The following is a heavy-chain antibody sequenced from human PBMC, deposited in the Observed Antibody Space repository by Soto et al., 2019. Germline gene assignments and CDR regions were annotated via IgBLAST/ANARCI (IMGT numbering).Heavy chain of an antibody. Sequence: SETLSLTCTVSGGSISSGDYYWSWIRQPPGKVLEWIGYIYYSGSTYYNPSLKSRVTISVDTSKNQFSLKLSSVTAADTAVYYCARGNYYDSSGYYRTYGMDVWGQGTTVTVS. CDR3: ARGNYYDSSGYYRTYGMDV. CDR2: IYYSGST. J-gene: IGHJ6*02. V-gene: IGHV4-30-4*01. CDR1: GGSISSGDYY. D-gene: IGHD3-22*01.